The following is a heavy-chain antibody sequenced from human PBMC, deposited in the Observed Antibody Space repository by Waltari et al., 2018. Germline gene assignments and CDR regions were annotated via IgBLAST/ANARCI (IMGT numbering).Heavy chain of an antibody. CDR3: ARDSNHWDPRYMDV. D-gene: IGHD1-26*01. Sequence: QVQVVQSGAEVEKPGASVKVSCTTSSSALSWVRQAPGQGLEWMGWISVHSGATNYAQNFRDRVIMTADTSTRTAYLEVRNLRCDDTAVYYCARDSNHWDPRYMDVWGKGTTGTVSS. V-gene: IGHV1-18*01. CDR2: ISVHSGAT. J-gene: IGHJ6*03. CDR1: SSA.